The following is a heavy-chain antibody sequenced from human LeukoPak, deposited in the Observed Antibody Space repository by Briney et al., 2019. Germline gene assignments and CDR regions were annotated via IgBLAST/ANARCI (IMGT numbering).Heavy chain of an antibody. D-gene: IGHD3-22*01. CDR3: AHSNDPYDSSGYLPQSYYYS. Sequence: GSSVKVSCKASGGTFGSYAISWVRQAPGQGLEWMGGIIPIFGTANYAQKFQGRVTITTDESTSTAYMELSSLRSEDTAVYYCAHSNDPYDSSGYLPQSYYYSWGQGTLVTVSS. V-gene: IGHV1-69*05. CDR1: GGTFGSYA. J-gene: IGHJ4*02. CDR2: IIPIFGTA.